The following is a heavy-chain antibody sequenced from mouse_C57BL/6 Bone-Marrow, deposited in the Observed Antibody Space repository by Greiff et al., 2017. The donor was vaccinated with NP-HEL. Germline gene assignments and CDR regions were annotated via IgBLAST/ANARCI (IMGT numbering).Heavy chain of an antibody. Sequence: EVQVVESGGGLVKPGGSLKLSCAASGFTFSSYAMSWVRQTPEKRLEWVATISDGGSYTYYPDNVKGRFTISRDNAKNNLYLQMSHLKSEDTAMYYCARAFYYDYGDGNWGQGTLVTVSA. CDR2: ISDGGSYT. V-gene: IGHV5-4*01. CDR3: ARAFYYDYGDGN. CDR1: GFTFSSYA. J-gene: IGHJ3*01. D-gene: IGHD2-4*01.